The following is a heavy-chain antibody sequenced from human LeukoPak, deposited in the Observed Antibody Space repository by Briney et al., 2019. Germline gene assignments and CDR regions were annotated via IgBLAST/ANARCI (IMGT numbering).Heavy chain of an antibody. CDR3: ASPIYRY. D-gene: IGHD3-16*02. CDR1: GGSISSSSYY. CDR2: IYYSGST. J-gene: IGHJ4*02. V-gene: IGHV4-39*01. Sequence: PSETLSLTCTVSGGSISSSSYYWGWIRQPPGKGLGWIGSIYYSGSTYYNPSPKSRVTISVDTSKNQFSLKLSSVTAADTAVYYCASPIYRYWGQGTLVTVSS.